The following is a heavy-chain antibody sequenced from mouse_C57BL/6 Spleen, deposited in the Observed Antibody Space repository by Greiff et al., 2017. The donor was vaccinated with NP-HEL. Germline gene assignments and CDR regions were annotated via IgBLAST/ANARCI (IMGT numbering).Heavy chain of an antibody. J-gene: IGHJ4*01. CDR3: ARRVITTVVDYAMDY. D-gene: IGHD1-1*01. CDR2: IDPEDGET. Sequence: VQLQQSGAELVKPGASVKLSCTASGFTIKDYYMHWVKQRTEQGLEWIGRIDPEDGETKYAPKFQGKATITADTSSNTAYLQLSSLTSEDTAVYYCARRVITTVVDYAMDYWGQGTSVTVSS. V-gene: IGHV14-2*01. CDR1: GFTIKDYY.